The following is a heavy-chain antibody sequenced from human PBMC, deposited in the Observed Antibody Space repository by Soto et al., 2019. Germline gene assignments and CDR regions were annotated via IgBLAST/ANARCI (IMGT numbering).Heavy chain of an antibody. CDR3: ARHYSSGSRNWFDP. V-gene: IGHV4-39*01. J-gene: IGHJ5*02. Sequence: SETLSLTCSVSGGSINSSSYFWGWVRQPPGKGLEWIGSIYYSGSTYYNPSLRSRVTISVDTSKNQFSLKLSSVTAADTAVSYCARHYSSGSRNWFDPWGQGTLVTVSS. D-gene: IGHD6-19*01. CDR1: GGSINSSSYF. CDR2: IYYSGST.